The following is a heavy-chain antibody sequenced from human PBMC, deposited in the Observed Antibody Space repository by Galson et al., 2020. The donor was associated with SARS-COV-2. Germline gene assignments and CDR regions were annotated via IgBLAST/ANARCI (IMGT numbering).Heavy chain of an antibody. CDR2: MNQDGSEK. CDR3: TSGDSGPIQSDY. J-gene: IGHJ4*01. CDR1: GFTFSYYW. V-gene: IGHV3-7*01. D-gene: IGHD3-10*01. Sequence: TGGSPRLSCAASGFTFSYYWMSWVRQAPGKGLEWVANMNQDGSEKYYVDSVKGRFTISRDNAKNSLYLQMNSLRAEDTAVYYCTSGDSGPIQSDYWGHGTLVTVSS.